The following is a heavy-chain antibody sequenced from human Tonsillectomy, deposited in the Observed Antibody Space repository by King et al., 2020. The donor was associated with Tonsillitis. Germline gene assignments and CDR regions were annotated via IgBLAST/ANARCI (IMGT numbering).Heavy chain of an antibody. D-gene: IGHD4-17*01. CDR2: ISYDGSSK. V-gene: IGHV3-30*18. CDR1: GFTFSSYG. Sequence: QLVQSGGGVLQPGRSLRLSCAASGFTFSSYGMHWVRQAPGKGLEWVAVISYDGSSKFYADSMKGRFSISRDNSKNTLYLQMNSLRAEDTAVYYCAKGPSPDYGAHFEYWGQGTLVTVSS. J-gene: IGHJ4*02. CDR3: AKGPSPDYGAHFEY.